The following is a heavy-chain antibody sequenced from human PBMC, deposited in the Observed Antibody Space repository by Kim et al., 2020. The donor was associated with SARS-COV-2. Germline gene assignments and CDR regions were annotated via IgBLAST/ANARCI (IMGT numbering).Heavy chain of an antibody. CDR3: ARGRARFDY. V-gene: IGHV3-21*01. J-gene: IGHJ4*02. Sequence: SSIYYAAAVKGGFTISRDNGKNSLYLQMNSLRAEDTAVYYCARGRARFDYRGQGTLVTVSS. CDR2: SSI.